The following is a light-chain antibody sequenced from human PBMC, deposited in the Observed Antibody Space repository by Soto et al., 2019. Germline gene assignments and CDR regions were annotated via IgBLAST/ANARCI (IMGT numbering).Light chain of an antibody. V-gene: IGLV1-47*01. Sequence: QSVLTQPPSASGTPGQRVTISCSGSSSNIGSNYVYWYQQLPGSAPKLLIYRNDQRPSGVPDRFSGSKSGTSASLAISGLLSEDEADYYCAAWDDSLSAVVFGGGTKLTVL. CDR2: RND. J-gene: IGLJ2*01. CDR1: SSNIGSNY. CDR3: AAWDDSLSAVV.